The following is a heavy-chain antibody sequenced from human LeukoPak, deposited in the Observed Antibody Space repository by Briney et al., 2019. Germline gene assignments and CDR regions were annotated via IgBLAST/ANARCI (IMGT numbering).Heavy chain of an antibody. CDR1: GYTLTELS. CDR2: FDPEDGET. Sequence: ASVKVSCKVSGYTLTELSMHWVRQAPGKGLEWMGGFDPEDGETIYAQKFQGRVTMTEDTSTDTAYMELSSLRSEDTAVYYCATGKGRLVVVPAAYPFDYWGQGTLVTVSS. V-gene: IGHV1-24*01. D-gene: IGHD2-2*01. J-gene: IGHJ4*02. CDR3: ATGKGRLVVVPAAYPFDY.